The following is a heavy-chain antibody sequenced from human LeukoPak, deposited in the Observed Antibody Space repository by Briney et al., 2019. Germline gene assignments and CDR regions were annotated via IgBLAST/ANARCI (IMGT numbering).Heavy chain of an antibody. Sequence: GASVKVSCKASGYTFTGYYMHWVRQAPGQGLEWMGIINPSGGSTSYAQKFQGRVTMTRDTSTSTVYMELSSLRSDDTAVYYCGSGYYFRVDYWGQGTLVTVSS. J-gene: IGHJ4*02. D-gene: IGHD3-22*01. CDR1: GYTFTGYY. CDR2: INPSGGST. CDR3: GSGYYFRVDY. V-gene: IGHV1-46*03.